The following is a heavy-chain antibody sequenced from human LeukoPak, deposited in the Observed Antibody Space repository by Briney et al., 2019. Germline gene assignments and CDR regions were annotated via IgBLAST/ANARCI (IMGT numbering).Heavy chain of an antibody. CDR1: GFSLSTSGVG. J-gene: IGHJ4*02. CDR3: AHRRPPGMNYYDSSGYYYPYYFDY. CDR2: IYWNDDK. D-gene: IGHD3-22*01. Sequence: SGPTLMKPTQTLTLTCTFSGFSLSTSGVGVGWIRQPPGKALEWLALIYWNDDKRYNPSLKSRLTITKDTSKNQVVLTMTNMDPVDTATYYCAHRRPPGMNYYDSSGYYYPYYFDYWGQGTLVTVSS. V-gene: IGHV2-5*01.